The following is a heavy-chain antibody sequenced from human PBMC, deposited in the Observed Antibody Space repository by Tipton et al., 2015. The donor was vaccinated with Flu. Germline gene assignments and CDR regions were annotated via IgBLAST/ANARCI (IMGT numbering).Heavy chain of an antibody. V-gene: IGHV4-39*07. CDR3: ARDLWNDRRAYYYYGVDV. J-gene: IGHJ6*02. D-gene: IGHD1-1*01. Sequence: TLSLTCTVSGDSISTTIYYWGWVRQPPGKGLEWIGSIYYSGTTYYNPSLKSRVTISVDSSKNEFSLTLASLTVADTAVYYCARDLWNDRRAYYYYGVDVWGQGTTVTVSS. CDR2: IYYSGTT. CDR1: GDSISTTIYY.